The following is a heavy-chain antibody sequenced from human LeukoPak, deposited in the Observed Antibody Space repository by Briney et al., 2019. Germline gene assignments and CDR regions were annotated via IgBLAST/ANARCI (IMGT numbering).Heavy chain of an antibody. CDR2: ISSSSSSV. CDR1: EFIFSDYR. V-gene: IGHV3-21*01. Sequence: PGGPLRLSCVASEFIFSDYRMNWVRQAPGKGLEWLSSISSSSSSVNYADSVKGRFTISRDNAKKVLYLLMDSLSAEDTAVYYCARDDPYCSTGTCYNAFDMWGQGTLVTVSS. CDR3: ARDDPYCSTGTCYNAFDM. D-gene: IGHD2-2*01. J-gene: IGHJ3*02.